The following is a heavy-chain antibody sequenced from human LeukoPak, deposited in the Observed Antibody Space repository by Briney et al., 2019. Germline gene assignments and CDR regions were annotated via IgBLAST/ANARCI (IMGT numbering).Heavy chain of an antibody. J-gene: IGHJ4*02. CDR1: GGSFSGYY. D-gene: IGHD3-10*01. CDR2: INHSGST. CDR3: ARRRTYGSGSSDY. Sequence: SETLSLTCAVYGGSFSGYYWSWIRQPPGRGLEWIGEINHSGSTNYNPSLKSRVTISVDTSKNQFSLKLSSVTAADTAVYYCARRRTYGSGSSDYWGLGTLVTVSS. V-gene: IGHV4-34*01.